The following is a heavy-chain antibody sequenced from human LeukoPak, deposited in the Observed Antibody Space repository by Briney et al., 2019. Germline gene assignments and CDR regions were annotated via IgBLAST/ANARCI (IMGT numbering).Heavy chain of an antibody. CDR3: ARVRDSSGYYYFDY. Sequence: GGSLRLSCAASGFTFSSYSMNWVRQAPGKGLEWVSYIGSSSSTIYYADSVKGRFTISRDNAKNSLYLQMNSLRAEDTAVYYCARVRDSSGYYYFDYWGQGTLVTVSS. D-gene: IGHD3-22*01. J-gene: IGHJ4*02. CDR1: GFTFSSYS. CDR2: IGSSSSTI. V-gene: IGHV3-48*04.